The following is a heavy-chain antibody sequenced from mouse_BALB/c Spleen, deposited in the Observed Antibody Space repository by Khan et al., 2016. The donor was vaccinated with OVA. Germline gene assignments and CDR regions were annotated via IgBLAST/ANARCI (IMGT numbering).Heavy chain of an antibody. CDR3: SRTAYFGTYFAY. J-gene: IGHJ2*01. CDR1: GYTFTNYW. Sequence: QVQLQQPGAELVKPGASVKLSCKTSGYTFTNYWVHWVKQRPGQGLEWSGEINPGDGRNNNNENFKNKATLIVDKSYTTAYMELSSLKTEDSAVSSCSRTAYFGTYFAYWGPGSTLTVSS. D-gene: IGHD2-10*01. CDR2: INPGDGRN. V-gene: IGHV1S81*02.